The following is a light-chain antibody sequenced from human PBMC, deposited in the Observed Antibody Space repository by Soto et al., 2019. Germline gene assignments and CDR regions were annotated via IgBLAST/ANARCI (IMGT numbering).Light chain of an antibody. J-gene: IGKJ1*01. CDR2: GAS. CDR1: QSVTTN. V-gene: IGKV3-15*01. Sequence: EIVITQSPDTLCVSPPYRAYLXSRASQSVTTNLAWYQQKPGQAPRLLIYGASTRATGIPARFSGSGSGTEFTLTISSLQSEDFAIYYCQQYHNWRTLGQGTKVDIK. CDR3: QQYHNWRT.